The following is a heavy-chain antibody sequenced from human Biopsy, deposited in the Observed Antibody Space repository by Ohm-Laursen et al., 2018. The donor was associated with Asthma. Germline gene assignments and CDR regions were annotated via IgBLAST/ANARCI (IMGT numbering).Heavy chain of an antibody. J-gene: IGHJ6*02. D-gene: IGHD3-10*01. CDR2: ISVYNGNT. V-gene: IGHV1-18*01. CDR1: GYTFNSAG. Sequence: SETVSCKPSGYTFNSAGITWVRQAPGQWLEWMGWISVYNGNTKVAQKLQDRVTMITDTSTSTAYMELRSLRSDDTAVYFCARAVDYSHYYGIDVRGQGTTVTVS. CDR3: ARAVDYSHYYGIDV.